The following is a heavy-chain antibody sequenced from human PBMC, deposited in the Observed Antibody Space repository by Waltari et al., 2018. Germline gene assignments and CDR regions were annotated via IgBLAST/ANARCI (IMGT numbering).Heavy chain of an antibody. Sequence: QLQLQESGPGLVKPSETLSLTCTVSGGSISSSSYYWCWIRQPPGKGLEWIGSIYYSGSTYYNPSLKSRVTISVDTSKNQFSLKLSSVTAADTAVYYCARDWLRVSWFDPWGQGTLVTVSS. CDR3: ARDWLRVSWFDP. CDR1: GGSISSSSYY. D-gene: IGHD5-12*01. J-gene: IGHJ5*02. V-gene: IGHV4-39*07. CDR2: IYYSGST.